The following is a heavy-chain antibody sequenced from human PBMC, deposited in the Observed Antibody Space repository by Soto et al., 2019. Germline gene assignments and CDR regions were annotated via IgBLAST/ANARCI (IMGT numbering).Heavy chain of an antibody. CDR3: ARGGIQLSYAFDY. CDR1: GTSVSNYY. J-gene: IGHJ4*02. D-gene: IGHD5-18*01. CDR2: IYTSGST. Sequence: SETLSLTCSVSGTSVSNYYWSWIRQPAGKGLEHIGRIYTSGSTSYDPSLKSRVTMSMDTSQTQIYLNLTSVTAADTAVYYCARGGIQLSYAFDYWGQGILVTVSS. V-gene: IGHV4-4*07.